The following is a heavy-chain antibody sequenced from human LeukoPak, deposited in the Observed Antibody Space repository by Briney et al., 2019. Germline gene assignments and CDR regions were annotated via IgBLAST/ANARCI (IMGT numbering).Heavy chain of an antibody. CDR1: GFTFNRNA. J-gene: IGHJ4*02. V-gene: IGHV3-23*01. CDR2: IGGSGDKT. Sequence: GSLRLACAASGFTFNRNAISCVRQAPGKGLEWVSTIGGSGDKTFYADSVKGRFTISRDNSKNMVHLQMNSLTGEDTALYYCVRRGDASSGWGDHDFWGQGALVTVSS. CDR3: VRRGDASSGWGDHDF. D-gene: IGHD6-19*01.